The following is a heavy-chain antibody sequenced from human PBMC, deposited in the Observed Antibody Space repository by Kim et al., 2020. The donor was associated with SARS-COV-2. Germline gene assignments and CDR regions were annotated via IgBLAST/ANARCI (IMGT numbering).Heavy chain of an antibody. J-gene: IGHJ4*02. D-gene: IGHD4-17*01. CDR3: ARIQTYGGEKSFDY. V-gene: IGHV4-31*01. Sequence: YSPSLKSLVTISIGTSDNQFSLNLTSVTAADTAMYYCARIQTYGGEKSFDYWGQGTLVTVSS.